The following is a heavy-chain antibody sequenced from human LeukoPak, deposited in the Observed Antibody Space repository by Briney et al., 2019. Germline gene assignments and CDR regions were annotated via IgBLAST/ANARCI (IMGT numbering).Heavy chain of an antibody. CDR3: AKLGYDFYFEY. CDR1: GFTYSKYW. J-gene: IGHJ4*02. V-gene: IGHV3-7*05. Sequence: GGSLRLSCAASGFTYSKYWMTWVRQAPGKGLEWVAKIKQDGSEKDYVDSVKGRFTISRDNAKNLLYLQMNSLRVEDTALYYCAKLGYDFYFEYWGQGTLVTVSS. D-gene: IGHD3-3*01. CDR2: IKQDGSEK.